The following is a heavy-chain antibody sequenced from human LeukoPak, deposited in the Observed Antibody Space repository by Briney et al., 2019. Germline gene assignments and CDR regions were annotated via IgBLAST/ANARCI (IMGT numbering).Heavy chain of an antibody. D-gene: IGHD6-13*01. CDR1: GYTFTSYG. CDR3: ARAGKTSTAAGDFDY. CDR2: ISAYNGNT. J-gene: IGHJ4*02. Sequence: ASVKVSCKASGYTFTSYGIIWVRQAPGQGLEWMGWISAYNGNTNYAQKLQGRVTMTTDTSTSTAYMELRSLRSDDTAVYYCARAGKTSTAAGDFDYWGQGTLVTVSS. V-gene: IGHV1-18*01.